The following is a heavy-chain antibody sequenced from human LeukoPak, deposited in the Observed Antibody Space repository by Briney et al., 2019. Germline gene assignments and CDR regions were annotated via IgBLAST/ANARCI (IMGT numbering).Heavy chain of an antibody. D-gene: IGHD6-19*01. V-gene: IGHV4-59*08. CDR1: GGSISSYY. Sequence: SETLSLTCTVSGGSISSYYWSWIRQPPGEGLEWIGYIYYSGSTNYNPSLKSRVTISVDTSKNQFSLKLSSVTAADTAVYYCARHRQGGWYFDYWGQGTLVTVSS. J-gene: IGHJ4*02. CDR3: ARHRQGGWYFDY. CDR2: IYYSGST.